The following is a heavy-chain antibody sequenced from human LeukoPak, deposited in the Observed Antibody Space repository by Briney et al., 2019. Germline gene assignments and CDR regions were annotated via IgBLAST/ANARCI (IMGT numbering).Heavy chain of an antibody. D-gene: IGHD1-26*01. CDR2: FDPEQGET. CDR3: ATLVGARFNY. J-gene: IGHJ4*02. V-gene: IGHV1-24*01. CDR1: GYTLIELS. Sequence: ASVKVSCKVSGYTLIELSMHWVRQAPGKGLEWMGGFDPEQGETIYAQGFQGRVTMTEDTSTDTAYMNLSSLRSEDTAVYYCATLVGARFNYWGQGTLVTASS.